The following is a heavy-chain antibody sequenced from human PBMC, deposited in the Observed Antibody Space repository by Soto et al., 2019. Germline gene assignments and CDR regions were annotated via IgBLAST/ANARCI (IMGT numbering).Heavy chain of an antibody. CDR1: GFSFGDYA. CDR3: AKSTGGTANGLDV. V-gene: IGHV3-9*01. Sequence: EVQLVESGGDLVQPGRSLRLSCAASGFSFGDYAMHWVREAPGKGLEWVSGMSWKSGSIGYADSVKGRFTISRDNAKNSLYLQMNSLRVEDTALYYCAKSTGGTANGLDVWGQGTTVTVSS. J-gene: IGHJ6*02. D-gene: IGHD2-8*02. CDR2: MSWKSGSI.